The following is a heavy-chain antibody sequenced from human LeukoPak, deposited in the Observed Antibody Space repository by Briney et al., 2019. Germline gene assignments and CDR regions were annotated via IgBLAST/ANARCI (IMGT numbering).Heavy chain of an antibody. CDR1: GFTFSSYA. CDR2: IGTSGSDK. J-gene: IGHJ4*02. V-gene: IGHV3-23*05. D-gene: IGHD4-4*01. CDR3: ATASIVTSSSGY. Sequence: GGSLRLSCAASGFTFSSYAMSWVRQTPGKGLEWVSTIGTSGSDKYYADSVKGRFTMSRDNSENTLFLQMNSLRAEDTAVYYCATASIVTSSSGYWGQGSLVTVSS.